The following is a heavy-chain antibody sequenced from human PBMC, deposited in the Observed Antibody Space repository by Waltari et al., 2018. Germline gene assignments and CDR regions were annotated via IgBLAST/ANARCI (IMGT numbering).Heavy chain of an antibody. Sequence: QVHLQESGPGLVKPSETLSLTCIVSGGSISGYFWSWVRQPAGKGLEWIGRVFTSGVPNYNPSLKSRVTVSLDTAKNQFSLNLISLTAADTGVYYCARHRRLRNKYYYDLDVWGQGTTVSLSS. D-gene: IGHD3-16*01. V-gene: IGHV4-4*07. CDR2: VFTSGVP. CDR1: GGSISGYF. CDR3: ARHRRLRNKYYYDLDV. J-gene: IGHJ6*02.